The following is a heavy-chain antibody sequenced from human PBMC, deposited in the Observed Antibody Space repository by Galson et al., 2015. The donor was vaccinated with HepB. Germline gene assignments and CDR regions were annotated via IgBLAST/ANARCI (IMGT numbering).Heavy chain of an antibody. D-gene: IGHD6-13*01. J-gene: IGHJ4*02. CDR2: IWYDGSNK. Sequence: SLRLSCAASGFTFSSYGMHWVRQAPGKGLEWVAVIWYDGSNKYYADSVKGRFTISRDNSKNTLYLQMNSLRAEDTAVYYCARGSSSWYATGLGGYWGQGTLVTVSS. CDR1: GFTFSSYG. V-gene: IGHV3-33*01. CDR3: ARGSSSWYATGLGGY.